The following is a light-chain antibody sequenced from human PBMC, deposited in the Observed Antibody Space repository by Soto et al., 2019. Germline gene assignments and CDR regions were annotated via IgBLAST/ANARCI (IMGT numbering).Light chain of an antibody. J-gene: IGLJ1*01. V-gene: IGLV1-51*01. CDR1: SSNIGKYY. CDR3: GAWDDSLRLYV. Sequence: QSVLTQPPSVSAAPGQTVTISCSGSSSNIGKYYVSWYQQLPGEAPKLLIYDSNKRPSGIPERFSASRSGTSATLGITGLXXGXXXDYYCGAWDDSLRLYVFGPGTKVTVL. CDR2: DSN.